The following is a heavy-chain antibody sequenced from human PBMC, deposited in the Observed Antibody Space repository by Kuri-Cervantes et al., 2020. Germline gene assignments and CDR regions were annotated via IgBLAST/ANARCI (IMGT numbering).Heavy chain of an antibody. V-gene: IGHV3-30*18. CDR2: ISYDGSNK. Sequence: GESLKISCAASGFTFSSYGMHWVRQAPGKGLEWVAVISYDGSNKYYADSVKGRFTISRDNSKNTLYLQMNSLRAEDTAVYYCAKDLGRYYDTNAFDIWGQGTMVTVSS. CDR1: GFTFSSYG. D-gene: IGHD3-22*01. CDR3: AKDLGRYYDTNAFDI. J-gene: IGHJ3*02.